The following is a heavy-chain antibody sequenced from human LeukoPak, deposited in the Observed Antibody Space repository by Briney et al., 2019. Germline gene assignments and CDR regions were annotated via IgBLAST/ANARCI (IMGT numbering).Heavy chain of an antibody. Sequence: GASVKVSCKASGHTFTTYYVHLVRQAPGQGLEWMGVINPSGDGTNYPQRFQGRVTLTRDTFTSTVYMELSSLRSEDTAIYYCAKETPNTGWFDPWGQGTLVTVSS. J-gene: IGHJ5*02. V-gene: IGHV1-46*01. CDR2: INPSGDGT. CDR3: AKETPNTGWFDP. D-gene: IGHD1-14*01. CDR1: GHTFTTYY.